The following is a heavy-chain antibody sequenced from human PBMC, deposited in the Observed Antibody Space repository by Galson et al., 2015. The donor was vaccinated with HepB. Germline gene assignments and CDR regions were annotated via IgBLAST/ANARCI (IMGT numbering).Heavy chain of an antibody. CDR2: IYYSGST. CDR3: ARGGGTYYGSGSYWDYYYGMDV. Sequence: ETLSLTCTVSGGSISSYYWSWIRQPPGKGLEWIGYIYYSGSTNYNPSLKSRVTISVDTSKNQFSLKLSSVTAADTAVYYCARGGGTYYGSGSYWDYYYGMDVWGQGTTVTVSS. D-gene: IGHD3-10*01. CDR1: GGSISSYY. J-gene: IGHJ6*02. V-gene: IGHV4-59*01.